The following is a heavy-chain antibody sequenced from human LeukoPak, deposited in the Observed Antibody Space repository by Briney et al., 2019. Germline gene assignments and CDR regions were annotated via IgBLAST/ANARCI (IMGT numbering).Heavy chain of an antibody. CDR1: GYTLTELS. Sequence: ASVKVSCKVSGYTLTELSMHWVRQAPGKGLEWMGGFDPEDGETIYAQKFQGRVTVTEDTSTDTAYMELSSLRSEDTAVYYCATDPLRYYDFWSGYYTWGQGTLVTVSS. V-gene: IGHV1-24*01. D-gene: IGHD3-3*01. CDR2: FDPEDGET. J-gene: IGHJ5*02. CDR3: ATDPLRYYDFWSGYYT.